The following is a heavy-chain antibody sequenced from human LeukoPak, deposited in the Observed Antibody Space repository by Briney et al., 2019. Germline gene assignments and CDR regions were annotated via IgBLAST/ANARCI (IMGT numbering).Heavy chain of an antibody. D-gene: IGHD5-24*01. CDR3: ASADGYKIDY. J-gene: IGHJ4*02. V-gene: IGHV4-39*01. Sequence: PSETLSLTCTVSGDSISGSSYYWGWIRQPPGKGLEWIGNIYYGGSTYYNPFLKSRVSISVDTSNNQFSLKVSSVTAADTAVYYCASADGYKIDYWGQGTLVTVSS. CDR2: IYYGGST. CDR1: GDSISGSSYY.